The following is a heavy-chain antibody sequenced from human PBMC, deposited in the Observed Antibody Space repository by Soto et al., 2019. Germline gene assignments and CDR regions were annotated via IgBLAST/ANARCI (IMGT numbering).Heavy chain of an antibody. D-gene: IGHD6-19*01. CDR2: IIPIFGTA. CDR1: GGTFSSYA. Sequence: SVKVSCKASGGTFSSYAISWVRQAPGQGLEWMGGIIPIFGTANYAQKFQGRVTITADESTSTAYMELSSLRSEDTAVYYCASRLETGIAVAGPIYYYYGMDVWGQGTTVTAP. V-gene: IGHV1-69*13. CDR3: ASRLETGIAVAGPIYYYYGMDV. J-gene: IGHJ6*02.